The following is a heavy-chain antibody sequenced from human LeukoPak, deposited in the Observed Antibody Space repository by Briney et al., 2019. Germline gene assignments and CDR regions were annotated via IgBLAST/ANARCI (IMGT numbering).Heavy chain of an antibody. V-gene: IGHV3-15*01. J-gene: IGHJ6*03. CDR2: IKSQTDGGTT. Sequence: TGGSLRLSCAASGFTFSNAWMSWVRQAPGKGLEWVGRIKSQTDGGTTDYAAPVKGRFTISRDESKNTLYLQMNSLKTEDTAVYHCTTDRSGSVVRGVIEYFYYYMDVWGKGTTVTISS. CDR1: GFTFSNAW. D-gene: IGHD3-10*01. CDR3: TTDRSGSVVRGVIEYFYYYMDV.